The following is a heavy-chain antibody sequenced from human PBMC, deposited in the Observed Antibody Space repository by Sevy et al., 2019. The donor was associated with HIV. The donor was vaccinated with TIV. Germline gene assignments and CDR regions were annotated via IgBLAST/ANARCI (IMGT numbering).Heavy chain of an antibody. J-gene: IGHJ4*02. V-gene: IGHV3-43*01. Sequence: GGSQRLSCGASGFKFDDHTMHWVRQAPGKGLQWVSFIGGDKKKSSYASSVQGRFSISRDNRRNTLYLQMHSLRIEDTGLYFCAKDVGGFSGFDYWGQGTLVTVSS. D-gene: IGHD5-12*01. CDR2: IGGDKKKS. CDR3: AKDVGGFSGFDY. CDR1: GFKFDDHT.